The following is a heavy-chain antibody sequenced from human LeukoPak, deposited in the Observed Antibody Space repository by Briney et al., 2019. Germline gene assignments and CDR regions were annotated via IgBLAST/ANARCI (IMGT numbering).Heavy chain of an antibody. CDR1: GGSFSGYY. CDR2: INHSGST. D-gene: IGHD1-1*01. J-gene: IGHJ6*02. CDR3: ARGPTEPPYGMDV. V-gene: IGHV4-34*01. Sequence: SETLSLTCAVSGGSFSGYYWSWIRQPPGKGLEWIGEINHSGSTNYNPSLKSRVTISVDTSKNQFSLKLSSVTAADTAVYYCARGPTEPPYGMDVWGQGTTVTVSS.